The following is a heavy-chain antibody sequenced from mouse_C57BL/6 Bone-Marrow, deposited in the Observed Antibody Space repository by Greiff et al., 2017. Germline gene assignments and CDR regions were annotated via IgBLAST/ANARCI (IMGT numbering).Heavy chain of an antibody. J-gene: IGHJ2*01. V-gene: IGHV1-81*01. CDR3: ARGGYYGSSFDY. CDR2: IYPRSGNT. CDR1: GYTFTSYG. D-gene: IGHD1-1*01. Sequence: VQRVESGAELARPGASVKLSCKASGYTFTSYGISWVKQRTGQGLEWIGEIYPRSGNTYYNEKFKGKATLTADKSSSTAYMELRSLTSEDSAVYFCARGGYYGSSFDYWGQGTTLTVSS.